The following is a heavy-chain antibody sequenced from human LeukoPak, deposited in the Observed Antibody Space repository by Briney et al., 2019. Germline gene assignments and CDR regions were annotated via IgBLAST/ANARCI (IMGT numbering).Heavy chain of an antibody. CDR1: GCSISSYY. J-gene: IGHJ4*02. V-gene: IGHV4-59*01. D-gene: IGHD3-16*01. Sequence: PSETLSLTCTVSGCSISSYYWSWIRQPPGKGLEWIGYIYYSGSTNYNPSLKSRVTISVDTSKNQFSLKLSSVTAADTAVYYCAGGKYRDFDYWGQGTLVTVSS. CDR2: IYYSGST. CDR3: AGGKYRDFDY.